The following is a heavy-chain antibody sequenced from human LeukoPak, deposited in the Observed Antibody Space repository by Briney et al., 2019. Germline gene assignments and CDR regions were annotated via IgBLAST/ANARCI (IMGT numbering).Heavy chain of an antibody. CDR2: MYTGGST. CDR3: AKDSSRGIQLWFYY. D-gene: IGHD5-18*01. CDR1: GFNVSTNY. J-gene: IGHJ4*02. Sequence: GGSLRLSCAASGFNVSTNYMNWVRQAPGKGLEWVSVMYTGGSTSYADSVKGRFSISRDNSKNMVYLQMDSLRAEDTAVYYCAKDSSRGIQLWFYYWGQGTLVTVSS. V-gene: IGHV3-66*01.